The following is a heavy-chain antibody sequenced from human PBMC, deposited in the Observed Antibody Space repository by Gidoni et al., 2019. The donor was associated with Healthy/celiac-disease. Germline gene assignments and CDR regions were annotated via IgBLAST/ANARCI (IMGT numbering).Heavy chain of an antibody. J-gene: IGHJ3*02. CDR3: AHRPRDIVVVPAPGGPDAFDI. Sequence: HITLKESGPTLVKPTQTLTLTCTFPGFLLSTSGVGVGWLRQPPGKALEWRALIYWNDDKRYSPSLKSRLTITKDTSKNQVVLTMTNMDPVDTATYYCAHRPRDIVVVPAPGGPDAFDIWGQGTMVTVSS. D-gene: IGHD2-2*01. CDR1: GFLLSTSGVG. CDR2: IYWNDDK. V-gene: IGHV2-5*01.